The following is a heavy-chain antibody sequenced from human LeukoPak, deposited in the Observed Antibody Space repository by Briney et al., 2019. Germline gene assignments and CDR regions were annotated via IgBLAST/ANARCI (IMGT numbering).Heavy chain of an antibody. J-gene: IGHJ3*02. CDR3: AKYYYDSSGYGAFDI. V-gene: IGHV3-23*01. Sequence: GGSLRLSCAASGFTFSSYAMSWVRQAPGKGLEWVSIISGSGGDTYYADSVKGRFTISRDNSKNTLYLQMNSLRAEDTAVYYCAKYYYDSSGYGAFDIWDQGTMVTVSS. D-gene: IGHD3-22*01. CDR2: ISGSGGDT. CDR1: GFTFSSYA.